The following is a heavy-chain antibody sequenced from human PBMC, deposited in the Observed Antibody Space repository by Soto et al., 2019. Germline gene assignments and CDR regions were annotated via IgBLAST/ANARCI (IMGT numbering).Heavy chain of an antibody. CDR1: GFTFSSYS. CDR2: ISSSSSYI. J-gene: IGHJ3*02. V-gene: IGHV3-21*01. Sequence: GGSLRLSCAASGFTFSSYSMNWVRQAPGKGLEWVSSISSSSSYIYYADSVKGRFTISRDNAKNSLYLQMNSLRAEDTAVYYCARAPIAAAAFDIWGQGTMVTVSS. D-gene: IGHD6-13*01. CDR3: ARAPIAAAAFDI.